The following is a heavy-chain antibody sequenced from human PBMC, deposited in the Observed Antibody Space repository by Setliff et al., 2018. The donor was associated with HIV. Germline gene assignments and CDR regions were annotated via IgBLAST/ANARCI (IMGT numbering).Heavy chain of an antibody. V-gene: IGHV3-33*08. CDR3: ARSATNYNYYYYGMDV. D-gene: IGHD4-4*01. Sequence: HPGGSLRLSCAASGFTFSSYGMHWVRQAPGKGLEWVAVIWYDGSNKYYADSVKGRFTISRDNSKKTLFLQMNSLRAEDTGVYYCARSATNYNYYYYGMDVWGQGTTVTVSS. CDR2: IWYDGSNK. J-gene: IGHJ6*02. CDR1: GFTFSSYG.